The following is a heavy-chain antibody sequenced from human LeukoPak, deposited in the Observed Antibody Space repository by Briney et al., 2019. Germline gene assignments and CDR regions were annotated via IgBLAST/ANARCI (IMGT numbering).Heavy chain of an antibody. CDR3: AREGGSYGLAFDI. Sequence: SSETLFLTCTVSGGSISSSSYSWGWIRQPPGKGLEWIGSIYYSGNTYYNPSLKSRVTISVDTSKNQFSLKLSSVTAADTAVYYCAREGGSYGLAFDIWGQGTMVTVSS. CDR1: GGSISSSSYS. CDR2: IYYSGNT. D-gene: IGHD5-18*01. V-gene: IGHV4-39*07. J-gene: IGHJ3*02.